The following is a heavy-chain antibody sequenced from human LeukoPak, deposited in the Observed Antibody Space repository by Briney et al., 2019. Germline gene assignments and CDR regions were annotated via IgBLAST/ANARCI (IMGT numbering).Heavy chain of an antibody. D-gene: IGHD6-25*01. J-gene: IGHJ4*02. Sequence: SETLSLTCGVSGGSVSSTNWWTWIGQPPGKGLEWIGEVHLDGRTNFNPSLKSRLTMSVDLSENHVSLKLTSVTAADTAVYYCAREGGFYRPLDYSGQGTLVTVSS. V-gene: IGHV4-4*02. CDR1: GGSVSSTNW. CDR2: VHLDGRT. CDR3: AREGGFYRPLDY.